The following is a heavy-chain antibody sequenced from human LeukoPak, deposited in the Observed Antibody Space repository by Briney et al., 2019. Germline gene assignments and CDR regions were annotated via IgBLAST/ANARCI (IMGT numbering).Heavy chain of an antibody. D-gene: IGHD3-22*01. CDR3: ARGYYYDSSGTFDY. CDR2: ISGSGGST. J-gene: IGHJ4*02. CDR1: GFTFSSYA. Sequence: GGSLRLSCAASGFTFSSYAMSWVRQAPGKGLEWVSAISGSGGSTYYVDSVKGRFTISRDNSKNTLYLQMNSLRAEDTAVYYCARGYYYDSSGTFDYWGQGTLVTVSS. V-gene: IGHV3-23*01.